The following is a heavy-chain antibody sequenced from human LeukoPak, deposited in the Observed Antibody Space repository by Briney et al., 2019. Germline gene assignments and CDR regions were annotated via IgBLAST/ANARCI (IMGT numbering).Heavy chain of an antibody. CDR2: INPSGGST. J-gene: IGHJ5*02. CDR1: VYTFTSYY. Sequence: ASVKVSCKASVYTFTSYYMHWVRQAPGQGLEWMGIINPSGGSTSYAQKFQGRVTMTRDTSTSTVYMELSSLRSEDTAVYYCARDVHMLGYCTNGVCRKFDPWGQGTLVTVSS. D-gene: IGHD2-8*01. V-gene: IGHV1-46*01. CDR3: ARDVHMLGYCTNGVCRKFDP.